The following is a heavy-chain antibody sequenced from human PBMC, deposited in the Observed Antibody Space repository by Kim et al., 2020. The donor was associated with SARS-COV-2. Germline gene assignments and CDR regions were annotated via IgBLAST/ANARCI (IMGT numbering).Heavy chain of an antibody. D-gene: IGHD2-21*02. Sequence: SVKVSCKASGFTFTSSAVQWVRQARGQRLEWIGWIVVGSGNTNYAQKFQERVTITRDMSTSTAYMELSSLRSEDTAVYYCAALCGGDCSDRPNWGQGTLVTVSS. CDR2: IVVGSGNT. V-gene: IGHV1-58*01. J-gene: IGHJ4*02. CDR1: GFTFTSSA. CDR3: AALCGGDCSDRPN.